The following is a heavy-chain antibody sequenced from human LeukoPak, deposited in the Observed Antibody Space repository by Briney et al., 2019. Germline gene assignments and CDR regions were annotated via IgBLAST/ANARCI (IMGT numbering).Heavy chain of an antibody. J-gene: IGHJ4*02. Sequence: PSETLSLTCSVSGGSISSFYWSWIRQPPGKGLEWNGYIYYTGSTKYNPSLKSRLTISVDTSKNQFSLKLSSVTAADTAVYYCARDYGGKFDYWGQGTLVTVSS. CDR1: GGSISSFY. V-gene: IGHV4-59*01. CDR2: IYYTGST. CDR3: ARDYGGKFDY. D-gene: IGHD4-23*01.